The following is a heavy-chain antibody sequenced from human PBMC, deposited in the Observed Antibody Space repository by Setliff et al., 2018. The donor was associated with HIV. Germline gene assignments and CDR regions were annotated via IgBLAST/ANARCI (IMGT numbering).Heavy chain of an antibody. CDR2: IHYSGSI. V-gene: IGHV4-31*03. J-gene: IGHJ4*02. CDR3: ARVCPPVRYNFWSGYYPKAGYFDY. D-gene: IGHD3-3*01. Sequence: PSETLSLTCTISGGSVSSGVYYWSWIRHHPGKGLEWIGYIHYSGSIYYNPSLKSRVTIAVDTSQNQFSLKLSSVTAADTALYYCARVCPPVRYNFWSGYYPKAGYFDYWGQGALVTVSS. CDR1: GGSVSSGVYY.